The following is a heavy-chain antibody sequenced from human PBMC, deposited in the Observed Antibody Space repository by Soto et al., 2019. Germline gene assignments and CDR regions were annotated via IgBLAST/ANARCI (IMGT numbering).Heavy chain of an antibody. D-gene: IGHD6-19*01. Sequence: QVQLVQSGAEVKKPGSSVKVSCKASGGTFSSYAISWVRQAPGQGLEWMGGIIPIFGTANYAQKLQGRVTITADESTSTAYMELSSLRSEDTAVYYCARINSSGWYEAIDYWGQGTLVTVSS. V-gene: IGHV1-69*12. CDR1: GGTFSSYA. CDR2: IIPIFGTA. CDR3: ARINSSGWYEAIDY. J-gene: IGHJ4*02.